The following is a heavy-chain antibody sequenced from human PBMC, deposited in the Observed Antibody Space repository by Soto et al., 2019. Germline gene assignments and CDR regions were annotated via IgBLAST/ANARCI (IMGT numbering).Heavy chain of an antibody. CDR1: GFTFCSYG. J-gene: IGHJ4*02. Sequence: PGGSLRLSCAASGFTFCSYGMNWVRQAPGKGLERDSYISSSSSTIYYADSVKGRFTISRDNAKNSLYLQMNSLRAEDTAVYYCARYSYCSSTSCYAFDYWGQGTLVTVSS. V-gene: IGHV3-48*01. CDR2: ISSSSSTI. CDR3: ARYSYCSSTSCYAFDY. D-gene: IGHD2-2*01.